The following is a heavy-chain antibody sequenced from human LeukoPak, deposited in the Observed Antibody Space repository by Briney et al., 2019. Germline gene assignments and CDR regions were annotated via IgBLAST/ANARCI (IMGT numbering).Heavy chain of an antibody. Sequence: PSETLSLTCTVSGGSINSYYWTWIRQPPGKGLEWIGYIYYTGSTDYNPSLKSRVTISLDTSKNQFSLKLSSVTAADTAMYYCARQRGSYSDSWGQGTLVTVSS. CDR2: IYYTGST. CDR1: GGSINSYY. CDR3: ARQRGSYSDS. V-gene: IGHV4-59*01. J-gene: IGHJ4*02. D-gene: IGHD3-16*01.